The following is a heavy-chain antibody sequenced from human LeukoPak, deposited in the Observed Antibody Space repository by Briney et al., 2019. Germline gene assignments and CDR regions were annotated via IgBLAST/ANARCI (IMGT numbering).Heavy chain of an antibody. Sequence: SETLSLTCTVSGGSISSGGYYWSWIRQHPGKGLEWIGYIYYSGSTYYNPSLKSRVTISVDTSKNQFSLKLSSVPAADTAVYYCARCANSGGEEAYFDYWGQGTLVTVSS. J-gene: IGHJ4*02. CDR3: ARCANSGGEEAYFDY. D-gene: IGHD2-21*01. V-gene: IGHV4-31*03. CDR1: GGSISSGGYY. CDR2: IYYSGST.